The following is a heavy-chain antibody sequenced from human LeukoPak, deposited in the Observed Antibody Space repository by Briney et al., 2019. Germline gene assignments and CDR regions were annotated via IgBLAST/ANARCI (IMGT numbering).Heavy chain of an antibody. V-gene: IGHV6-1*01. J-gene: IGHJ4*02. CDR3: ARGSNDYRDYSFDY. CDR2: TYYRSKWSN. Sequence: SQTLSLTCAISGDNVSSNSAAWNWIRQSPSRGLEWLGRTYYRSKWSNNYAVSVKSRITINSDTSKNQFALQLNSVTPEDTAVYYCARGSNDYRDYSFDYWGQGTLVTVSS. CDR1: GDNVSSNSAA. D-gene: IGHD4-17*01.